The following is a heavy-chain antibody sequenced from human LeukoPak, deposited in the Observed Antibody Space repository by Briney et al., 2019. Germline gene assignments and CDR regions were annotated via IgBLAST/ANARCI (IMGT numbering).Heavy chain of an antibody. D-gene: IGHD3-22*01. CDR1: GFKFDDYG. Sequence: GGSLRLSCAASGFKFDDYGMSWVRQAPGKGLEWVCDINWNGAWTGYADSVKGRFTISRDNAKNSLCLQMNSLRAEDTALYYCAGYYYDSSRGFDLWGQGTLVTVSA. V-gene: IGHV3-20*04. CDR2: INWNGAWT. CDR3: AGYYYDSSRGFDL. J-gene: IGHJ5*02.